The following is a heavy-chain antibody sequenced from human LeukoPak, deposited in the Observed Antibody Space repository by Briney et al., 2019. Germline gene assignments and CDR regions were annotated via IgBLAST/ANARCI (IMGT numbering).Heavy chain of an antibody. V-gene: IGHV3-7*01. CDR1: RFTFSNYW. D-gene: IGHD1-7*01. Sequence: GWSLRLSCAASRFTFSNYWMHWVRQAPGKGLEWVANIKQDGSNAYYVDSVKGRFTISRDNAKNSVYLQMNSLRVEDTAVYYCARGVRGGTQYDAFDIWGLGTMVTVSS. CDR2: IKQDGSNA. J-gene: IGHJ3*02. CDR3: ARGVRGGTQYDAFDI.